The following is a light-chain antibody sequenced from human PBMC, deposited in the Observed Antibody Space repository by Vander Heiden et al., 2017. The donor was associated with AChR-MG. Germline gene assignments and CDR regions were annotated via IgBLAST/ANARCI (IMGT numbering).Light chain of an antibody. J-gene: IGKJ2*01. CDR3: QQYNSYSYT. Sequence: DIQMTQSPSTLSASVGDRLTTTSRASQSISTWLAWYQQKPGKAPKLLIYKASSLESGVPSRFSGSGSGTEFTLTISRLQPDDFATYYCQQYNSYSYTFGQGTKLEIK. CDR1: QSISTW. V-gene: IGKV1-5*03. CDR2: KAS.